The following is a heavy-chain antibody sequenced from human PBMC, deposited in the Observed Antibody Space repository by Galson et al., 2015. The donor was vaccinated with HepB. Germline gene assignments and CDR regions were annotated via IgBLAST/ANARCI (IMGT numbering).Heavy chain of an antibody. D-gene: IGHD6-13*01. V-gene: IGHV4-59*01. CDR1: GGSISSYY. CDR2: IYYSGST. J-gene: IGHJ4*02. CDR3: ARGIAATY. Sequence: ETLSLTCTVSGGSISSYYWSWIRQPPGKGLEWIGYIYYSGSTNYNPSLKSRVTISVDTSKNQFSLKLSSVTAADTAVYYCARGIAATYWGQGTLVTVSS.